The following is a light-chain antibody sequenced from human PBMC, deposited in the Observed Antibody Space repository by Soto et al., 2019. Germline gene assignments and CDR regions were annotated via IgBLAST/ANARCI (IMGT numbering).Light chain of an antibody. CDR3: QQYGSSPPIT. J-gene: IGKJ5*01. V-gene: IGKV3-20*01. Sequence: ILLTQSPGTLALSPGERATLSCRASQSVSSSYLAWYQQKPGQAPRLLMYGASSRATGIPDRFSGSGSGTDFTLTISRLEPDDFAVYYCQQYGSSPPITFGQGTRLEIK. CDR1: QSVSSSY. CDR2: GAS.